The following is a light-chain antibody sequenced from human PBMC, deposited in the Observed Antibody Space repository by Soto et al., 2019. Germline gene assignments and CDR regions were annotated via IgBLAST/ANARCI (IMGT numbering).Light chain of an antibody. J-gene: IGKJ1*01. CDR2: TAS. Sequence: DIQMTQSPSSLSASVGDRVTITCRASQTISNFLNWYQQKPGKAPKLLIYTASSFYSGVPSRFSGSGSGTDFTLTIISLQPEDFATYYCQQSYSTLRTFGQGTKVDIK. V-gene: IGKV1-39*01. CDR3: QQSYSTLRT. CDR1: QTISNF.